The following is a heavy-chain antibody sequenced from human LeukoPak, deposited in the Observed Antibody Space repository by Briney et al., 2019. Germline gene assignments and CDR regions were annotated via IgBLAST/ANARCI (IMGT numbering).Heavy chain of an antibody. J-gene: IGHJ4*03. CDR2: IEHRGDT. Sequence: SETLSLTCAVYGGSFSRYYWSWIRQSPGKGLEWIAEIEHRGDTNYNPSVKSRVTISVDTSKNQFSLKVRSLSAADTAVYYCARGATISETGYFDFWGQGTPVTVSS. CDR3: ARGATISETGYFDF. CDR1: GGSFSRYY. V-gene: IGHV4-34*01. D-gene: IGHD5-24*01.